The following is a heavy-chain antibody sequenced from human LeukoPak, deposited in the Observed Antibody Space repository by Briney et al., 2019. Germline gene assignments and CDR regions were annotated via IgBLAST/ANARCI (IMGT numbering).Heavy chain of an antibody. Sequence: GGSLRLSCAASGFTFSGYWMSWVRQAPGKGLEWVANIEHDGSEKYFVDSVKGRFTISRDNAKNSLYLQMNSLRAEDTAVFYCARTRGFPLYYFDYWGQGTLVTVSS. CDR1: GFTFSGYW. CDR3: ARTRGFPLYYFDY. CDR2: IEHDGSEK. D-gene: IGHD2-2*02. V-gene: IGHV3-7*01. J-gene: IGHJ4*02.